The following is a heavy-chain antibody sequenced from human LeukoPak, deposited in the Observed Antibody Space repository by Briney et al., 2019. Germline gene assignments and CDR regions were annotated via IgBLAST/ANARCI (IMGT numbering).Heavy chain of an antibody. J-gene: IGHJ4*02. V-gene: IGHV4-61*02. Sequence: SETLSLTCTVSGGSISSGGYYWSWIRQPAGKGLEWIGRIYTSGSTNYNPSLKSRVTISVDTSKNQFSLKMSSVTAADTAVYYCARDFPVDYSNPTGVDYWGQGTLVTVSS. D-gene: IGHD4-11*01. CDR1: GGSISSGGYY. CDR2: IYTSGST. CDR3: ARDFPVDYSNPTGVDY.